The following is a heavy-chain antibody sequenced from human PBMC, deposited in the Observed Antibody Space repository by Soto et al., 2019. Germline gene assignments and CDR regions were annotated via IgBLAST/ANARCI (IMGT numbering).Heavy chain of an antibody. Sequence: GGSLRLSCAASGFTFSSYAMSWVRQAPGKGLEWVSAISGSGGSTYYADSVKGRFTISRDNSKNTLYLQMNSLRAEDTAVYYCAKGGYCSGGSCYGRRYFDYWGQGTLVTVSS. CDR2: ISGSGGST. V-gene: IGHV3-23*01. J-gene: IGHJ4*02. CDR1: GFTFSSYA. CDR3: AKGGYCSGGSCYGRRYFDY. D-gene: IGHD2-15*01.